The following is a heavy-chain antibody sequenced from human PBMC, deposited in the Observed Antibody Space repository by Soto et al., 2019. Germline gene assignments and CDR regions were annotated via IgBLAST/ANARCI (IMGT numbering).Heavy chain of an antibody. Sequence: SETLSLTCTVSGGSMSTYHWSWIRQPPGKGLEWIGDIYYSGSTYYNPSLKSRVTISVDTSKNQFSLKLSSVTAADTAVYYCARGYSGIDYWGQGTLVTVSS. J-gene: IGHJ4*02. CDR1: GGSMSTYH. V-gene: IGHV4-59*04. D-gene: IGHD5-12*01. CDR3: ARGYSGIDY. CDR2: IYYSGST.